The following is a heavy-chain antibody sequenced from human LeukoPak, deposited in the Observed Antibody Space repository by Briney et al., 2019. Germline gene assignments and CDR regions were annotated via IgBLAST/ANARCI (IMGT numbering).Heavy chain of an antibody. D-gene: IGHD3-10*01. CDR2: INSDGRII. J-gene: IGHJ2*01. CDR1: GFIFSNSW. CDR3: AIGRGWYSDL. Sequence: GGSLRLSCAASGFIFSNSWMHWVRQAPGKGLVWVSHINSDGRIINYADSVKGRFTISRDNAKNTLYLQMNSLRVEDTAVYYCAIGRGWYSDLWGRGTLVTVSS. V-gene: IGHV3-74*01.